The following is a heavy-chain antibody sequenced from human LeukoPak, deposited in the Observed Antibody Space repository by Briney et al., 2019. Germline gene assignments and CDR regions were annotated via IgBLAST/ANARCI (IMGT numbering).Heavy chain of an antibody. CDR2: INHSGST. V-gene: IGHV4-34*01. CDR3: ARYTMVRGVNSYYYYYYMDV. Sequence: SDTLYLTCAVYGGSFSGYYWSWIRQPPGQGLEWIGEINHSGSTNYNPSLKSRVTISVDTAKNQFSLKLSSVTAADTAVYYCARYTMVRGVNSYYYYYYMDVWGKGTTVTVSS. J-gene: IGHJ6*03. D-gene: IGHD3-10*01. CDR1: GGSFSGYY.